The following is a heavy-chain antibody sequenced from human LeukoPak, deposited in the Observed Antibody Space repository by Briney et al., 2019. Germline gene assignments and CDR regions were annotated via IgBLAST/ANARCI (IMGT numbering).Heavy chain of an antibody. CDR1: GFTFSRSG. Sequence: GGSLRLSCAASGFTFSRSGMHWGRQAPGKGLEWVAVISYDGSSTYYADSVKGRFTISRDNSKDTLYLQMNSLRAEDTAVYYCANLYGDSPDYWGQGTLVTVSS. CDR2: ISYDGSST. CDR3: ANLYGDSPDY. J-gene: IGHJ4*02. D-gene: IGHD4-17*01. V-gene: IGHV3-30*18.